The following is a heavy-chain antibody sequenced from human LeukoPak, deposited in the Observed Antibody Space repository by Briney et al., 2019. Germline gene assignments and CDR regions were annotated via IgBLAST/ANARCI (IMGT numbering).Heavy chain of an antibody. J-gene: IGHJ6*02. V-gene: IGHV3-21*01. CDR1: GFTFSSYS. D-gene: IGHD1-26*01. CDR2: ISSSSSYI. Sequence: GSLRLSCAASGFTFSSYSMNWVRQAPGKGLEWVSSISSSSSYIYYADSVKGRFTISRDNAKNSLYLQMNSLRAEDTAVYYCAREGAARAYYYYYYGMDVWGQGTTVTVSS. CDR3: AREGAARAYYYYYYGMDV.